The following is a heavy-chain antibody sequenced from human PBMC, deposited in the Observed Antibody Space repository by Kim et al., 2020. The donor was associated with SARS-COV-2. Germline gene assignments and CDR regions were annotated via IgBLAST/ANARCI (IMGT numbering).Heavy chain of an antibody. CDR2: ISGDGGST. CDR1: GFTFDDYA. V-gene: IGHV3-43*02. J-gene: IGHJ6*02. Sequence: GGSLRLSCAASGFTFDDYAMHWVRQAPGKGLEWVSLISGDGGSTYYADSVKGRFTISRDNSKNSLYLQMNSLRTEDTALYYCAKDKSPSGWSFYYYYYGMDVWGQGTTVTVSS. CDR3: AKDKSPSGWSFYYYYYGMDV. D-gene: IGHD6-19*01.